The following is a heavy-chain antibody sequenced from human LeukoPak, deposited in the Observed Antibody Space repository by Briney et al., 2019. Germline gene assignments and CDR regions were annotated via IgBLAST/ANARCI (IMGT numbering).Heavy chain of an antibody. J-gene: IGHJ4*02. CDR3: ARLSTAEVTH. Sequence: SQTLSLTCTVSGGSISSGGYYWSWIRQHPGKGLEWIGYIYYSGSTYYNPSLKSRVTISVDTSENQFSLKLSSVTAADTAVYYCARLSTAEVTHWGQGTLVTVSS. V-gene: IGHV4-31*03. CDR1: GGSISSGGYY. CDR2: IYYSGST. D-gene: IGHD2-21*02.